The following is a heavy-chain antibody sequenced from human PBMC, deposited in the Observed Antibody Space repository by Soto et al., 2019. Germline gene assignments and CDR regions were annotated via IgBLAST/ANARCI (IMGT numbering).Heavy chain of an antibody. CDR3: ARSQGSSTSLDIYYYYYYGMDV. CDR2: IIPISDTT. J-gene: IGHJ6*02. CDR1: GGTLSSYA. D-gene: IGHD2-2*01. V-gene: IGHV1-69*01. Sequence: QVQLVQSGAEVKKPGSSVKVSCKASGGTLSSYAISWVRQAPGQGLEWMGGIIPISDTTTYAQKFQGRVTITADESTSTAYMELSSLRSEDTAVYYCARSQGSSTSLDIYYYYYYGMDVWGQGTTVTVSS.